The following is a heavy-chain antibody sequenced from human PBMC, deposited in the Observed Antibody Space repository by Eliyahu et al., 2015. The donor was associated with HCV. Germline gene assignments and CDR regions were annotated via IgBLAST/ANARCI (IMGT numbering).Heavy chain of an antibody. CDR1: GGTFSSYA. V-gene: IGHV1-69*06. Sequence: QVQLVQSGAEVKKPGSSVKVSCKASGGTFSSYAISWVRQAPGQGLEWMGGIIPIFGTANYAQKFQGRVTITADKSTSTAYMELSSLRSEDTAVYYCARGGYYDSSGYYYPGYYYYGMDVWGQGTTVTVSS. CDR3: ARGGYYDSSGYYYPGYYYYGMDV. D-gene: IGHD3-22*01. CDR2: IIPIFGTA. J-gene: IGHJ6*02.